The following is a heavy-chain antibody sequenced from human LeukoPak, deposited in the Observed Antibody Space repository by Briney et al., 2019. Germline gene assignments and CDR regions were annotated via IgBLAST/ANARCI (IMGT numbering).Heavy chain of an antibody. CDR3: AKDLEKGYSYGYVDY. V-gene: IGHV3-23*01. J-gene: IGHJ4*02. CDR2: ISGSGDIT. D-gene: IGHD5-18*01. Sequence: GGSLRLSCAASGFTSSSFAMNWVRQAPGKGLDWVSTISGSGDITYYADSVKGRFTISRDNSKNTLYLQMYSLRAEDTAVYYCAKDLEKGYSYGYVDYWGQGTLVTVSS. CDR1: GFTSSSFA.